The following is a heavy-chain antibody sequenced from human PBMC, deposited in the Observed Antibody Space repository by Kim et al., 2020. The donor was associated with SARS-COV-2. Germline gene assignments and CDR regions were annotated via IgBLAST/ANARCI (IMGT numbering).Heavy chain of an antibody. CDR3: ARGRKDTMIVVVITIGGYYFDY. Sequence: ASVKVSCKASGYTFTSYDINWVRQATGHGLEWMGWMNPNSGNTGYAQKFQGRVTMTRNTSISTAYMELSSLRSEDTAVYYCARGRKDTMIVVVITIGGYYFDYWGQGTLVTVSS. V-gene: IGHV1-8*01. CDR1: GYTFTSYD. CDR2: MNPNSGNT. J-gene: IGHJ4*02. D-gene: IGHD3-22*01.